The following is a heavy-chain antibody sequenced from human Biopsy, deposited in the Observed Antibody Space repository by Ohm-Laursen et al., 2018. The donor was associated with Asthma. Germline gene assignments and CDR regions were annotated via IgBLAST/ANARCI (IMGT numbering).Heavy chain of an antibody. CDR2: ISYDGNHK. Sequence: RSLRLSCAASGFTFSYYWMHWVRQAPGKGLEWVAVISYDGNHKFYEDSVKGRFTISRDNSKNTLYLQMNSLRTEDTAVYYCAKRRGYSGHDNDYWGQGTLVIVSS. V-gene: IGHV3-30*18. CDR3: AKRRGYSGHDNDY. J-gene: IGHJ4*02. CDR1: GFTFSYYW. D-gene: IGHD5-12*01.